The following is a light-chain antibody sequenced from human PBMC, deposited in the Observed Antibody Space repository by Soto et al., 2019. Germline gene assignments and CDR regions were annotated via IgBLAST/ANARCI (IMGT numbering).Light chain of an antibody. CDR2: GAS. V-gene: IGKV3D-20*02. Sequence: LTHSAGPLSMSPPARATLSCRASLSLSSSYIAWYQKTPGGAPRLLIAGASSRASGLPARFSGSGSRKDFTLTISSLAHDDFAVYYRQRRSNWPTFGQGTRLEIK. J-gene: IGKJ5*01. CDR1: LSLSSSY. CDR3: QRRSNWPT.